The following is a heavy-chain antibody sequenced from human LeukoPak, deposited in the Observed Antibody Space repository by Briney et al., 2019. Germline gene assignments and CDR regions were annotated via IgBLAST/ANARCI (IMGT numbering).Heavy chain of an antibody. D-gene: IGHD1-1*01. J-gene: IGHJ4*02. CDR2: IIPIFGTA. CDR3: ARYTSGTTRGEDY. V-gene: IGHV1-69*05. Sequence: AASVKVSCKASGGTFSSYAISWVRQAPGRGLEWMGRIIPIFGTANYAQKFQGRVTITTDESTSTAYMELSSLRSEDTAVYYCARYTSGTTRGEDYWGQGALVTVSS. CDR1: GGTFSSYA.